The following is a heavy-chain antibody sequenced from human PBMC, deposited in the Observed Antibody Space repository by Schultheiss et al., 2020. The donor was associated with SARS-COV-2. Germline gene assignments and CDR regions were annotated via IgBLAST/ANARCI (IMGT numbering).Heavy chain of an antibody. Sequence: GGSLRLSCAASGFTFSSYGMHWVRQAPGKGLEWVAVIWYDGSNKYYADSVKGRFTVSRDNSKTTLYLQMNSLRAEDTAVYYCARDEGYDFWSGYGVWGQGTTVTVSS. CDR2: IWYDGSNK. D-gene: IGHD3-3*01. V-gene: IGHV3-33*01. J-gene: IGHJ6*02. CDR3: ARDEGYDFWSGYGV. CDR1: GFTFSSYG.